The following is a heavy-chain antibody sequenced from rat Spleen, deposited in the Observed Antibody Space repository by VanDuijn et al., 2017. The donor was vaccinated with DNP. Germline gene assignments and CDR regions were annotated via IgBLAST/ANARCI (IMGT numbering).Heavy chain of an antibody. Sequence: EVQLVESGGGLVQPGGSLKLSCAASGFTFSDYNMAWVRQAPKKGLEWVTTIIFDGSPTYYRDSVKGRFTVFRDDAKSTLYLQMNSLRSEDSATYYCAREGDYYAGTFVDALDAWGQGTSVTVSS. D-gene: IGHD1-12*02. V-gene: IGHV5-7*01. J-gene: IGHJ4*01. CDR1: GFTFSDYN. CDR2: IIFDGSPT. CDR3: AREGDYYAGTFVDALDA.